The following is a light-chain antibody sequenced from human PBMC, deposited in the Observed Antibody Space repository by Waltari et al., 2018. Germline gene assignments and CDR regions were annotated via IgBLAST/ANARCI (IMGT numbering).Light chain of an antibody. CDR1: QRITTY. J-gene: IGKJ2*01. Sequence: EIVMTQSPATLSVAPGERAPLSCRASQRITTYLAWVQQKPGQAPRLLIYHASTRATGIPARPSGSGSGTEFTLTSSRLQSEDFAVYYCQQYYAGRTFGQGTKLEIK. CDR2: HAS. V-gene: IGKV3-15*01. CDR3: QQYYAGRT.